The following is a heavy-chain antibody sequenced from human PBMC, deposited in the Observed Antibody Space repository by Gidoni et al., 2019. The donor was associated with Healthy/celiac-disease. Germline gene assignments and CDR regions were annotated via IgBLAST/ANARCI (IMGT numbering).Heavy chain of an antibody. CDR3: ARSEINQAGRYFDY. CDR2: ISSSGSTI. Sequence: GLSWVSYISSSGSTIYYADSVKGRFTISRDNAKNSLYLQMNSLRAEDTAVYYCARSEINQAGRYFDYWGQGTLVTVSS. V-gene: IGHV3-11*01. D-gene: IGHD3-10*01. J-gene: IGHJ4*02.